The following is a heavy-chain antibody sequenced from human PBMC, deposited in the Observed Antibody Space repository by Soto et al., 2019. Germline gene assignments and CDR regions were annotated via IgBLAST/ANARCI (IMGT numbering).Heavy chain of an antibody. V-gene: IGHV1-18*01. CDR2: ISAYNGNT. J-gene: IGHJ4*02. Sequence: GASVKVSCKASGYTFTSYGISWVRQAPGLGLEWMGWISAYNGNTNYAQKLQGRVTMTTDTSTSTAYMELRSLRSDDTAVYYCAREFRFYYDSSGYPDYWGQGTLVTVSS. D-gene: IGHD3-22*01. CDR3: AREFRFYYDSSGYPDY. CDR1: GYTFTSYG.